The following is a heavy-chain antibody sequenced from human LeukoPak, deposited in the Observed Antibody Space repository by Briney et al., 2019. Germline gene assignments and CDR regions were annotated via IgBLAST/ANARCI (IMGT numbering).Heavy chain of an antibody. D-gene: IGHD1-26*01. Sequence: PGGSLRLSCAASGFTFSSYAMSWVRQAPGKGLEWVSAISGSGGSTYYADSVKGRFTISRDSSRNTLFLHMNTLRAEDTAIYYCAKDRTVGASYWYSDLWGRGTLVTVSS. CDR2: ISGSGGST. V-gene: IGHV3-23*01. CDR3: AKDRTVGASYWYSDL. J-gene: IGHJ2*01. CDR1: GFTFSSYA.